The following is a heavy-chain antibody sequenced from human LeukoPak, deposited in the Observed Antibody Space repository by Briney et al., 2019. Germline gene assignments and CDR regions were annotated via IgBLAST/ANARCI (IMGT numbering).Heavy chain of an antibody. CDR2: IQSGGIT. CDR3: ARLGGNFDY. CDR1: GGSISTYF. V-gene: IGHV4-4*07. D-gene: IGHD1-26*01. J-gene: IGHJ4*02. Sequence: PSETLSLTCTVSGGSISTYFWSWIRQSPGKGLEWIGYIQSGGITDYHPSLKSRVTLSADASKNQLSLRLTSVTAADTAVYYCARLGGNFDYWGQGTLVTVSS.